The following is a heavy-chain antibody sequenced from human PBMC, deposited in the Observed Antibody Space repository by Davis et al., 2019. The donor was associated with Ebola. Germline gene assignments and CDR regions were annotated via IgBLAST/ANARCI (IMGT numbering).Heavy chain of an antibody. CDR3: ARDRGSSWLHWFDP. D-gene: IGHD6-13*01. CDR1: GYTFTSYD. Sequence: ASVKVSCKASGYTFTSYDINWVRQATGQGLEWMGWMNPNSGNTGYTQKFQGRVTMTRNTSISTAYMELSSLRSEDTAVYYCARDRGSSWLHWFDPWGQGTLVTVSS. J-gene: IGHJ5*02. CDR2: MNPNSGNT. V-gene: IGHV1-8*01.